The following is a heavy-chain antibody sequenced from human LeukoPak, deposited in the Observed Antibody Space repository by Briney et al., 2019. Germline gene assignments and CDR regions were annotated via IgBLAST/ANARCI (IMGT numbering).Heavy chain of an antibody. D-gene: IGHD1-14*01. J-gene: IGHJ5*02. CDR1: GGSISSSSYY. Sequence: PSETLSLTCAVSGGSISSSSYYWGWIRQPPGKGLEWIGSIYYSGSTYYNPSLKSRVTISVDTSKNQFSLKLSSVTAADTAVYYCARPGESIPGWFDPWGQGTLVTVSS. CDR3: ARPGESIPGWFDP. CDR2: IYYSGST. V-gene: IGHV4-39*01.